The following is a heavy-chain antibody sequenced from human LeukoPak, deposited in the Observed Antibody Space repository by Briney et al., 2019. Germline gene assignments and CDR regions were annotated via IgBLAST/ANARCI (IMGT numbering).Heavy chain of an antibody. CDR1: GYTFTSYG. CDR3: ARATSPIAYDWNS. CDR2: IDPSGPSV. D-gene: IGHD5-12*01. Sequence: ASVKVSCKASGYTFTSYGISWVRQAPGQGLQWMGIIDPSGPSVTYAQIFKGRLIVTRDTSTSTVYMQLSSLRSEDSAMYYCARATSPIAYDWNSWGQGTLVTVSS. J-gene: IGHJ4*02. V-gene: IGHV1-46*01.